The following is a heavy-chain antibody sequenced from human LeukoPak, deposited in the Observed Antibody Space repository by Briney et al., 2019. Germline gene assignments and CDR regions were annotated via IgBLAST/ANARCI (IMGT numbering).Heavy chain of an antibody. CDR3: ARTSYSGWYVAFHI. CDR2: IYPGDSDT. D-gene: IGHD6-19*01. J-gene: IGHJ3*02. Sequence: GESLQISCKGSGDSFTTYWIGWVRTMPGKGLEWMGIIYPGDSDTRYSPSFEDQVTISADKSISTAYLQWSSLKASDTAMYYCARTSYSGWYVAFHIWGQGTMVTVSS. CDR1: GDSFTTYW. V-gene: IGHV5-51*01.